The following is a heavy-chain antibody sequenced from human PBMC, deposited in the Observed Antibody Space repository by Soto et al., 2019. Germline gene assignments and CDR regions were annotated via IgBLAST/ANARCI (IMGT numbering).Heavy chain of an antibody. CDR1: GFTFSSYA. J-gene: IGHJ3*02. Sequence: GGSLRLSCAASGFTFSSYAMSWVRQAPGKGLEWVSAISGSGGSTYYADSVKGRFTISRDNSKNTLYLQMNSLRAEDTAVYYCAASTGDSSSWYFFAFDIWGQGTMVTV. V-gene: IGHV3-23*01. CDR2: ISGSGGST. CDR3: AASTGDSSSWYFFAFDI. D-gene: IGHD6-13*01.